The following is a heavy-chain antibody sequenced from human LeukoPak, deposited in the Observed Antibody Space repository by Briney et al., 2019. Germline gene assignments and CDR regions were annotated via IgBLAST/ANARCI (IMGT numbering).Heavy chain of an antibody. CDR2: IKQDGSEK. Sequence: GGSLRLSCAASGFTFSSYWMSWVRQAPGKGLEWVANIKQDGSEKYYVDSVKGRFTISRDSAKNSLYLQMNSLRAEDTAVYYCARDPILTTAYYYYYGMDVWGQGTTVTVSS. J-gene: IGHJ6*02. CDR1: GFTFSSYW. D-gene: IGHD4-17*01. CDR3: ARDPILTTAYYYYYGMDV. V-gene: IGHV3-7*01.